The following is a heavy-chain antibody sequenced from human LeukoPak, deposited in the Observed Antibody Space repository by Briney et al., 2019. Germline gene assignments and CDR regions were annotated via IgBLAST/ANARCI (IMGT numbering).Heavy chain of an antibody. CDR1: GYTFTSYD. CDR3: ASSADYDFWSGPYNWFDP. Sequence: ASVKVSCKASGYTFTSYDINWVRQATGQGLEWMGWMNPNSGNTGYAQKFQGRVTITRNTSISTAYMELSSLRSEDTAVYYCASSADYDFWSGPYNWFDPWGQGTLVTVSS. J-gene: IGHJ5*02. V-gene: IGHV1-8*03. D-gene: IGHD3-3*01. CDR2: MNPNSGNT.